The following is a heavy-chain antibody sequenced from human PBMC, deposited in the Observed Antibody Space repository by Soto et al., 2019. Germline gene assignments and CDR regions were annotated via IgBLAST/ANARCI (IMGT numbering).Heavy chain of an antibody. J-gene: IGHJ4*02. CDR1: GYTLSNYA. CDR3: ARKGDGPRGGGFDY. CDR2: ILAGKGDT. V-gene: IGHV1-3*01. Sequence: QVQLVQSGAEVKKPGASVKVSCKASGYTLSNYAMHWVRQAPGQRLEWVGWILAGKGDTKYSQKFQGRVTITRETSASTGYREGSGLRFEDTAVYYWARKGDGPRGGGFDYWGQGTPVTVSS. D-gene: IGHD3-10*01.